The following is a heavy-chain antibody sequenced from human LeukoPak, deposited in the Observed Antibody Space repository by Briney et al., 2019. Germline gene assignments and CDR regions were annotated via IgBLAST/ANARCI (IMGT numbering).Heavy chain of an antibody. CDR2: INPNSGGT. J-gene: IGHJ6*03. V-gene: IGHV1-2*02. D-gene: IGHD3-10*01. Sequence: EASVNVSCKASVYTFTCYYMHWMRQPPGQGLESMGWINPNSGGTNYAQKCQGRVTITSDMSTGTAYMELSSLRSEDTAVYYCAASGFGFGELPSYFYYYMDVWGKGTTVTISS. CDR3: AASGFGFGELPSYFYYYMDV. CDR1: VYTFTCYY.